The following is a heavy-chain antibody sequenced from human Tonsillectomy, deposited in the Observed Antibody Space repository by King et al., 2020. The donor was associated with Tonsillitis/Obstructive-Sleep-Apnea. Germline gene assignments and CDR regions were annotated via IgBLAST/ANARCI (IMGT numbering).Heavy chain of an antibody. J-gene: IGHJ3*02. CDR3: ARDLIAVAGTRAFDI. CDR1: GFTVSSNY. Sequence: VQLVESGGGLIQPGGSLRLSCAASGFTVSSNYMSWVRQAPRKGLEWVSIIYSGGSTYYADSVKGRFTISRDNSKNTLYLQMNSLRAEDTAVYYCARDLIAVAGTRAFDIWGQGTMVTVSS. V-gene: IGHV3-53*01. D-gene: IGHD6-19*01. CDR2: IYSGGST.